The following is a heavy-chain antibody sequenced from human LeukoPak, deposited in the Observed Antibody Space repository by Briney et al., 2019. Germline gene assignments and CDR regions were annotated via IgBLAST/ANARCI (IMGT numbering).Heavy chain of an antibody. J-gene: IGHJ4*02. CDR2: ISGSGGST. V-gene: IGHV3-23*01. CDR3: AKDHEPGYYYFDY. Sequence: PGGSLRLSCAASGFTFSSHGMSWVRQDPGKGLEWVSAISGSGGSTYYADSVKGRFTISRDNSKNTLYLQMNSLRAEDTAVYYCAKDHEPGYYYFDYWGQGTLVTVSS. CDR1: GFTFSSHG. D-gene: IGHD5-18*01.